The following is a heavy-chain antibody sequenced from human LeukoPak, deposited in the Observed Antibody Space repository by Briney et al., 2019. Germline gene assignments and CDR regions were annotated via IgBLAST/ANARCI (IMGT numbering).Heavy chain of an antibody. CDR2: MSFDGNHI. CDR3: ARNKADNGSWPPDY. CDR1: GFTLRSYA. Sequence: GGSLRLSCAASGFTLRSYAMHWVRQAPGKGREWVAVMSFDGNHIYYADSVKGRFTISRDNAKNSVYLQMNSLRAEDTAVYYCARNKADNGSWPPDYWGQGTLVTVSS. D-gene: IGHD6-13*01. J-gene: IGHJ4*02. V-gene: IGHV3-30*14.